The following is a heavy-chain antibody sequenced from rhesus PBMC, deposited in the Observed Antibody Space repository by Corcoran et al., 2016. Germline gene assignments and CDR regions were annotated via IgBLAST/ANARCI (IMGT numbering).Heavy chain of an antibody. CDR3: ARRTTVTLFDY. CDR2: IYWDDYK. J-gene: IGHJ4*01. V-gene: IGHV2-174*01. D-gene: IGHD4-35*01. Sequence: QVTLKESGPALVKPTQTLTLTCTFSGFSLTTSGMGVGWIRQPPGKALEWLALIYWDDYKRYSTYLKSRLTSSKDTSKNQVVLTMTNMDPVDTATYYCARRTTVTLFDYWGQGVLVTVSS. CDR1: GFSLTTSGMG.